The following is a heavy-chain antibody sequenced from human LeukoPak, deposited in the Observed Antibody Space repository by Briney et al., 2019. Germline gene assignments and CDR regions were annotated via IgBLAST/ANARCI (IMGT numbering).Heavy chain of an antibody. Sequence: SETLSLTCSVSGFSIGSAYHWGWIRQPPGGRLEWIGSISRTGVTYYNPSFKSQLTISLDTSKDQFSLQLTSVTAADTAMYYCARDDTGFEYWGQGIVVTVSS. J-gene: IGHJ4*02. D-gene: IGHD1-1*01. V-gene: IGHV4-38-2*02. CDR1: GFSIGSAYH. CDR3: ARDDTGFEY. CDR2: ISRTGVT.